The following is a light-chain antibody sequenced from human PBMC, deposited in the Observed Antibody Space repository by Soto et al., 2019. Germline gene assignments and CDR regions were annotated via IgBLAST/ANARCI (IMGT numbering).Light chain of an antibody. CDR3: QQYGNSQLT. J-gene: IGKJ4*01. CDR2: GTS. Sequence: EMKLTQPPRTLSASLGERATLSCRASQTVSTNLAWYQQQTGQNARMLMFGTSSRAAGRPDRISGSGAAADFTLTISRREHQDFVVYYCQQYGNSQLTFGGGTKVDIK. CDR1: QTVSTN. V-gene: IGKV3-20*01.